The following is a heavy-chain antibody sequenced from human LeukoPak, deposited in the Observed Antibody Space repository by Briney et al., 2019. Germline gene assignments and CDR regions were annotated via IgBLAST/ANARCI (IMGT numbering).Heavy chain of an antibody. CDR1: GGTFSSYA. J-gene: IGHJ4*02. CDR2: IIPILGIA. CDR3: ARDSSGYPHGY. V-gene: IGHV1-69*04. Sequence: SVKVSCTASGGTFSSYAISWVRQAPGQGLEWMGRIIPILGIANYAQKFQGRVTITADKSTSTAYMELSSLRSEDTAVYYCARDSSGYPHGYWGQGTLVTVSS. D-gene: IGHD3-22*01.